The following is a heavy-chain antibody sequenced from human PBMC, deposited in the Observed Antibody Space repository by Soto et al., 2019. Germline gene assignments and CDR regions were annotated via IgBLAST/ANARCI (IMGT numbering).Heavy chain of an antibody. CDR3: ARVREYSGYDMANWFDP. CDR2: ITHSGNT. V-gene: IGHV4-34*01. CDR1: GGSFTAYY. D-gene: IGHD5-12*01. Sequence: SETLSLTCAVYGGSFTAYYWTWIRLSPGKGLEWIGEITHSGNTNYNPSLKSRLTISVDTSKNQFSLRLSSVTAADTAVYYCARVREYSGYDMANWFDPWGQGTLVTVSS. J-gene: IGHJ5*02.